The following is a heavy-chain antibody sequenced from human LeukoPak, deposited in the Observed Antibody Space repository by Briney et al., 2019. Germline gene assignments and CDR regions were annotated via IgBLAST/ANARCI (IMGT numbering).Heavy chain of an antibody. CDR2: ISGSGGST. D-gene: IGHD4-23*01. Sequence: GGSLRLSCAASGFTFSSYAMSWVRQAPGKGLEWVSAISGSGGSTYCADSVKGRFTISRDNSKNTLYLQMNSLRAEDTAVYYCAKGSPPTTVVTHPGDYWGQGTLVTVSS. CDR1: GFTFSSYA. V-gene: IGHV3-23*01. CDR3: AKGSPPTTVVTHPGDY. J-gene: IGHJ4*02.